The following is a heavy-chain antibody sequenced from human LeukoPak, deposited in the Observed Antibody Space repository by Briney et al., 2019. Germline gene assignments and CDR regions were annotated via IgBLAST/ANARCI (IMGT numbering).Heavy chain of an antibody. CDR1: GGTFSSYA. CDR2: IIPILGIA. J-gene: IGHJ6*02. D-gene: IGHD3-10*01. CDR3: ARACCGSGVGYYYGMDV. Sequence: SVKVSCKASGGTFSSYAISWVRQAPGQGLEWMGRIIPILGIANYAQKFQGRVTITADKSTSTAYMELSSLRSEDTAVYYCARACCGSGVGYYYGMDVWGQGTTVTVSS. V-gene: IGHV1-69*04.